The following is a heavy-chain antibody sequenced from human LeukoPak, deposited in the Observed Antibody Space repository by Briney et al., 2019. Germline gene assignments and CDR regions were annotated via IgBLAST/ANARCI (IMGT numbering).Heavy chain of an antibody. CDR3: ARSNYLWFGELFSSGRRSFLDY. CDR2: ISSSSSYI. J-gene: IGHJ4*02. Sequence: GGSLRLSCAASGFTFSSYSMNWVRQAPGKGLEWVSSISSSSSYIYYADSVKGRFTISRDNAKNSLYLQMNSLRAEDTAVYYCARSNYLWFGELFSSGRRSFLDYWGQGTLVTVSS. V-gene: IGHV3-21*01. D-gene: IGHD3-10*01. CDR1: GFTFSSYS.